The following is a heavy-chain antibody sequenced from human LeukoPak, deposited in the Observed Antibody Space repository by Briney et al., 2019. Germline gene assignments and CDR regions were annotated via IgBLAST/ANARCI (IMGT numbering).Heavy chain of an antibody. Sequence: GGSLRLSCAASGFTFSSYWMHLVRQAPGTGLVWVSRINGDGSSTDYADSVKGRFTISRDNAKNSLYLQMNSLRAEDTALYYCAKSEAAAAPGLDYWGQGTLVTVSS. D-gene: IGHD6-13*01. CDR3: AKSEAAAAPGLDY. CDR1: GFTFSSYW. CDR2: INGDGSST. V-gene: IGHV3-74*01. J-gene: IGHJ4*02.